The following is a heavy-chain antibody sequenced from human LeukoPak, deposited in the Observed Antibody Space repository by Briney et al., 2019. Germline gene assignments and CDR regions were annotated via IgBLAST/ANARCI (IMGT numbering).Heavy chain of an antibody. CDR2: ISGGGGST. CDR1: GFSFNTYA. Sequence: GGSLRLSCAASGFSFNTYAMSWVRQAPGKGLEWVSTISGGGGSTYYADSVKGRFTISRDNSKNTLYLQVNSLRAEDTAVYYCAKGGKWDVTPFDYWGQGTLVTVSS. CDR3: AKGGKWDVTPFDY. J-gene: IGHJ4*02. V-gene: IGHV3-23*01. D-gene: IGHD1-26*01.